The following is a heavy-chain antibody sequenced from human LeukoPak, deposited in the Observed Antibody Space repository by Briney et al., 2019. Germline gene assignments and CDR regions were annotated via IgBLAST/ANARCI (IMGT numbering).Heavy chain of an antibody. CDR2: IDTITWNP. D-gene: IGHD3-22*01. CDR1: GYTFTNYT. CDR3: TRGRDTTGYFVY. J-gene: IGHJ4*02. Sequence: ASVKVSCKASGYTFTNYTINWVRLAPGQGLEWMGWIDTITWNPTYAHGFAGRFVFSLDTSLTTTYLQISSLRAEDTAVYYCTRGRDTTGYFVYWGQGTLVTVSS. V-gene: IGHV7-4-1*02.